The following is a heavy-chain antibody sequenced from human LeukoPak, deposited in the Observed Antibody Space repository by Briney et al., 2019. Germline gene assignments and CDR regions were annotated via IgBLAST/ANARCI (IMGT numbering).Heavy chain of an antibody. Sequence: SETLSLTCTVSGGSISSYYLSWIRQPAGKGLEWIGRIYTSGSTNYNPSLKSRVTMSVDTSKNQFSLKLSSVTAADTAVYYCARDPKSSTVTWGYYSDYWGQGTLVTVSS. D-gene: IGHD4-17*01. CDR2: IYTSGST. CDR1: GGSISSYY. V-gene: IGHV4-4*07. CDR3: ARDPKSSTVTWGYYSDY. J-gene: IGHJ4*02.